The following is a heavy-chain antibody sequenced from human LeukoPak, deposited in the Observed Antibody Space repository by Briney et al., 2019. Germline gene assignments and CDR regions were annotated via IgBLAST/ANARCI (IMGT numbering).Heavy chain of an antibody. CDR1: GGSISSSSYY. Sequence: SETLSLTCTVSGGSISSSSYYWGWIRQPPGKGLEWIGSIYYSGSTYYNPSLKSRVTISVDTPKNQFSLKLSSVTAADTAVYYCARDSGSPFAFDIWGQGTMVTVSS. CDR3: ARDSGSPFAFDI. J-gene: IGHJ3*02. CDR2: IYYSGST. V-gene: IGHV4-39*07.